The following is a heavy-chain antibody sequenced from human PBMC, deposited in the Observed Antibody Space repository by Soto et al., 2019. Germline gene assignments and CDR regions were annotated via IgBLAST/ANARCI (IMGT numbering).Heavy chain of an antibody. CDR3: ARQYGSGSYYNPTMIYGMDV. CDR2: IYPSDSDT. Sequence: GESLKISCKGSGFSFSSYWIGWVRQMPGKGLEWMGIIYPSDSDTRYSPSFQGQVTISADKSINTAYLQWSSLKASDTAMYYCARQYGSGSYYNPTMIYGMDVWGQGTTVTVSS. D-gene: IGHD3-10*01. V-gene: IGHV5-51*01. J-gene: IGHJ6*02. CDR1: GFSFSSYW.